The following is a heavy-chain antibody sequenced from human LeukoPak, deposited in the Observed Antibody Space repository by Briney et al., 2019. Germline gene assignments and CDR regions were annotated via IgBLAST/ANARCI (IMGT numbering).Heavy chain of an antibody. D-gene: IGHD6-19*01. CDR3: ARTPAYSSGWYSDY. V-gene: IGHV3-48*02. CDR1: GFTFSSYG. CDR2: ISSSSSTI. Sequence: PGRSLRLSCAASGFTFSSYGMHWVRQAPGKGLEWVSYISSSSSTINYADSVKGRFTISRDNAKNSLYLQMNSLRDEDTAVYYCARTPAYSSGWYSDYWGQGTLVTVSS. J-gene: IGHJ4*02.